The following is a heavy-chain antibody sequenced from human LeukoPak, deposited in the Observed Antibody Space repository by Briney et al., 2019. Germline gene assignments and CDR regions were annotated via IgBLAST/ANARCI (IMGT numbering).Heavy chain of an antibody. Sequence: GGSLRLSCAASGFTFSSYGMHWVRQAPGKGLEWVSVIWYDGSNKYYADSVMGRFTISRDNSKNTLYLQMNSLRAEDTAVYYCAKDYYGPSGGIDYWGQGTLVTVSS. D-gene: IGHD3-10*01. J-gene: IGHJ4*02. CDR2: IWYDGSNK. V-gene: IGHV3-33*06. CDR1: GFTFSSYG. CDR3: AKDYYGPSGGIDY.